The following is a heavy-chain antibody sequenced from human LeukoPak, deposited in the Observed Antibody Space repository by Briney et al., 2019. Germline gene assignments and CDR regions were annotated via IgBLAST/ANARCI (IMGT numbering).Heavy chain of an antibody. CDR2: IWYGGSNK. Sequence: PGGSLRLSCAASGFTFSSYGMHWVRQAPGKGLEWVAVIWYGGSNKYYADSVKGRFTISRDNSKNTLYLQMNSLRAEDTAVYYCAKDRGIAAAGISVYWGQGTLVTVSS. CDR3: AKDRGIAAAGISVY. V-gene: IGHV3-30*02. J-gene: IGHJ4*02. D-gene: IGHD6-13*01. CDR1: GFTFSSYG.